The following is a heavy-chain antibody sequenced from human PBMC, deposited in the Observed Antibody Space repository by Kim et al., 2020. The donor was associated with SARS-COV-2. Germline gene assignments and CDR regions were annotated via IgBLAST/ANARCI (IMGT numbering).Heavy chain of an antibody. Sequence: GRITISRDNAKNSLYLQMNSLRAEDTAVYYCASLDGPQLGINYYYYGMDVWGQGTTVTVSS. D-gene: IGHD7-27*01. V-gene: IGHV3-11*06. CDR3: ASLDGPQLGINYYYYGMDV. J-gene: IGHJ6*02.